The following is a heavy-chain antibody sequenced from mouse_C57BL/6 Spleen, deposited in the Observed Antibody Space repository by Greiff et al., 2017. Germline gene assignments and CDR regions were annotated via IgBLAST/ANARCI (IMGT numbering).Heavy chain of an antibody. Sequence: VQLQQSGAELVRPGASVTLSCKASGYTFTDYEMHWVKQTPVHGLEWIGAIDPETGGTAYNQKFKGKAILTADKSSSTAYMELRSLTSEDSAVYYCTRSEYYGSSYGGLDYWGQGTTLTVSS. J-gene: IGHJ2*01. CDR1: GYTFTDYE. CDR3: TRSEYYGSSYGGLDY. D-gene: IGHD1-1*01. V-gene: IGHV1-15*01. CDR2: IDPETGGT.